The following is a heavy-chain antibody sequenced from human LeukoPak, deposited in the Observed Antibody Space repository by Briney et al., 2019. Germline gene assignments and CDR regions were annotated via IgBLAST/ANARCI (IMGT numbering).Heavy chain of an antibody. V-gene: IGHV3-48*04. CDR1: GFTFSSYA. J-gene: IGHJ5*02. CDR3: ARVYYYGSGSYSNKWYDP. Sequence: GGSLRLSCAASGFTFSSYAMHWVRQAPGKGLEWVSDISSSGSTIYCADSVKGRFTISRDNAKNSLYLQMNSLRAEDTAVYYCARVYYYGSGSYSNKWYDPWGQGTLVTVSS. CDR2: ISSSGSTI. D-gene: IGHD3-10*01.